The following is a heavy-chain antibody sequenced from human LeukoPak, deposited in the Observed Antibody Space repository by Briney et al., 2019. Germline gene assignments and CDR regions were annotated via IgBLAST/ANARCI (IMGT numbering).Heavy chain of an antibody. Sequence: SETLSLTCTVSGGSISSSSYYWGWIRQPPGKGLEWIGSIYYSGSTYHNPSLKSRVTISVDTSKNQFSLKVSSVTAADTAVYYCARRVVVVTAAPNDYWGQGTLVTVSS. CDR3: ARRVVVVTAAPNDY. D-gene: IGHD2-21*02. CDR2: IYYSGST. CDR1: GGSISSSSYY. J-gene: IGHJ4*02. V-gene: IGHV4-39*01.